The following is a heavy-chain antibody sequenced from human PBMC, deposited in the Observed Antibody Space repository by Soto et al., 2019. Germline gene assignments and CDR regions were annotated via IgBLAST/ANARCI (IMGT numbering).Heavy chain of an antibody. J-gene: IGHJ5*02. CDR1: GFTFSSYA. Sequence: PGGALRLSCAASGFTFSSYAMSWVRQAPGKGLEWVSAISGSGGSTYYADSVKGRFTISRDNAKNSLYLQMNSLRAEDTAVSYCARDRLYCSSTSCYSGSPNWFDPWGQGTLVTVSS. CDR2: ISGSGGST. D-gene: IGHD2-2*01. CDR3: ARDRLYCSSTSCYSGSPNWFDP. V-gene: IGHV3-23*01.